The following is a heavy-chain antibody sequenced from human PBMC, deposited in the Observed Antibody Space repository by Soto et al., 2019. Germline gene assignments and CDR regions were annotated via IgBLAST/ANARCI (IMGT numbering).Heavy chain of an antibody. CDR3: ARNYYDSSGYYPYLVDFDY. V-gene: IGHV3-30-3*01. D-gene: IGHD3-22*01. J-gene: IGHJ4*02. CDR2: ISYDGSNK. Sequence: GGSLRLSCAASGFTVSSKYMSWVRQAPGKGLEWVAVISYDGSNKYYADSVKGRFTISRDNSKNTLYLQMNSLRAEDTAVYYCARNYYDSSGYYPYLVDFDYWGQGTLVTVSS. CDR1: GFTVSSKY.